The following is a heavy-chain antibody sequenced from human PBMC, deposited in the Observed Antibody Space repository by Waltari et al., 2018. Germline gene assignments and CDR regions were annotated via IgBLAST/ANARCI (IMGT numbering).Heavy chain of an antibody. CDR1: GWSFSGYY. V-gene: IGHV4-34*01. J-gene: IGHJ4*02. D-gene: IGHD4-17*01. CDR2: INHSGST. CDR3: ARTGHPVTNPFDY. Sequence: QVQLRQWGAGLLKPSETLSLTCAVYGWSFSGYYWSWLRQPPGKGLEWIGEINHSGSTNYNPSLKSRVTISVDTSKNQFSLKLSSVTAADTAVYYCARTGHPVTNPFDYWGQGTLVTVSS.